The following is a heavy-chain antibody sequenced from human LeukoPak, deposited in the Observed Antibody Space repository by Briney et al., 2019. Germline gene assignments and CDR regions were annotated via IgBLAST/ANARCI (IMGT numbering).Heavy chain of an antibody. CDR2: IYYSGST. J-gene: IGHJ4*02. CDR1: GGSISSYY. V-gene: IGHV4-59*08. Sequence: PSETLSLTCTVSGGSISSYYWSWILQPPGKGLEWIGYIYYSGSTNYNPSLKSRVTISVDTSKNQFSLRLSSVTAADTAIYYCARRTLRSPFDDWGQGTLVTVSS. D-gene: IGHD4-17*01. CDR3: ARRTLRSPFDD.